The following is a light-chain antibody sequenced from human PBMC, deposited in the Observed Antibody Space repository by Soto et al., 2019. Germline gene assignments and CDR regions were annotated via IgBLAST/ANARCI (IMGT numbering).Light chain of an antibody. CDR2: DVT. V-gene: IGLV2-14*03. CDR3: SSYTTSNTRQIV. CDR1: RSDVGGYNY. J-gene: IGLJ1*01. Sequence: QSVLTQPASVSGSPGQSITISCTGTRSDVGGYNYVSWYQHHPGKAPKLIIYDVTSRPSGVSIRFSGSKSDNTASLTISGLQPEDEADYHCSSYTTSNTRQIVFGTGTRSPS.